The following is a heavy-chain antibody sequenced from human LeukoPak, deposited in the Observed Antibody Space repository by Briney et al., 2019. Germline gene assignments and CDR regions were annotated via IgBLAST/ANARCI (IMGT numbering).Heavy chain of an antibody. Sequence: LTGRSLRLSCAASGFTFSSYGMHWVRQAPGKGLEWVAVIWYDGSNKYYADSVKGRFTISRDNSKNTLYLQMNSLRAEDTAVYYCARDTDAYCGGDCPPDCWGQGTLVTVSS. J-gene: IGHJ4*02. CDR1: GFTFSSYG. V-gene: IGHV3-33*08. D-gene: IGHD2-21*02. CDR3: ARDTDAYCGGDCPPDC. CDR2: IWYDGSNK.